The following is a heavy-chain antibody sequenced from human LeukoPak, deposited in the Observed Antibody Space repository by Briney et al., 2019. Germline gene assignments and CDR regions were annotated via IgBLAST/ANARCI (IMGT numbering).Heavy chain of an antibody. J-gene: IGHJ4*02. CDR3: ARYSGSYYYPPAWDL. V-gene: IGHV3-48*02. CDR2: ISSSSSTI. CDR1: GFTFSSYS. D-gene: IGHD1-26*01. Sequence: GGSLRLSCAASGFTFSSYSMNWVRQAPGKGLEWVSYISSSSSTIYYADSVKGRFTISRDNAKNSLYLQMNSLRDEDTAVYYCARYSGSYYYPPAWDLWGQGTLVTVSS.